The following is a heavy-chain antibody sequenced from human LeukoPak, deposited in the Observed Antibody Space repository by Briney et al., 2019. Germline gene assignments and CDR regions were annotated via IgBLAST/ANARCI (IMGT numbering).Heavy chain of an antibody. CDR1: GGSFSGYY. Sequence: SETLSLTCAVYGGSFSGYYWSWIRQPPGKGLEWIGEINHSGSTNYNPSLKSRVTISVDTSKNQFSLKLSSVTAADTAVYYCARGSRWDHSHLDYWGQGTLATVSS. D-gene: IGHD1-14*01. CDR2: INHSGST. CDR3: ARGSRWDHSHLDY. J-gene: IGHJ4*02. V-gene: IGHV4-34*01.